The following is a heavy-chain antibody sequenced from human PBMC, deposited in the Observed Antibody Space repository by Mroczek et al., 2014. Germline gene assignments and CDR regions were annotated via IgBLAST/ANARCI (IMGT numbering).Heavy chain of an antibody. V-gene: IGHV4-31*03. CDR3: ARASRYIVVVPAATKADNWFDP. CDR2: IYYSGST. J-gene: IGHJ5*02. Sequence: QVQLQESGPGLVKPSQTLSLTCTVSGGSISSGGYYWSWIRQHPGKGLEWIGYIYYSGSTYYNPSLKSRVTISVDTSKNQFSLKLSSVTAADTAVYYCARASRYIVVVPAATKADNWFDPWGQGTPGH. D-gene: IGHD2-2*01. CDR1: GGSISSGGYY.